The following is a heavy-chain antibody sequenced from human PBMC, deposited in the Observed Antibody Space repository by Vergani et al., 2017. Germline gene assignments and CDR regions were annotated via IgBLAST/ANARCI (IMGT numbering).Heavy chain of an antibody. CDR1: SFKLGDYG. CDR2: TLYEGNNN. J-gene: IGHJ4*02. CDR3: ARETRDTPSSLDY. Sequence: QVQLVESGGGVVQPGRSLRLSCTPSSFKLGDYGMHWVRQAPGRGLEWVSMTLYEGNNNYYADSVKGRFTISKDISKNALYLQMNGLRGDDTAVYYCARETRDTPSSLDYWGQGTLVTVSS. V-gene: IGHV3-33*01. D-gene: IGHD5-24*01.